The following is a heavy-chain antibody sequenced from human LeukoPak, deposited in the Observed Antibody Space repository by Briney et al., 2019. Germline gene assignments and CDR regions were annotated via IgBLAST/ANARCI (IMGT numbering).Heavy chain of an antibody. J-gene: IGHJ4*02. V-gene: IGHV3-23*01. Sequence: GGSLRLSCTASGFAFDEHGMSWVRQAPGKGLEWVSAISGSGGSTYYADSVKGRFTISRDNSKNTLYLQMNSLRAEDTAVYYCAKAVAARPCFDYWGQGTLVTVSS. CDR3: AKAVAARPCFDY. D-gene: IGHD6-6*01. CDR2: ISGSGGST. CDR1: GFAFDEHG.